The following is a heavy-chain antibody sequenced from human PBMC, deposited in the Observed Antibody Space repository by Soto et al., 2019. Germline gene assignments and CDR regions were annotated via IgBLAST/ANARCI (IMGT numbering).Heavy chain of an antibody. D-gene: IGHD2-8*01. Sequence: EVQLSQSGGGWVQPGGSLRLSCSASGFIFASCAMSWVRQAPGKGLEWVSVISGSAGTTDYAGSVAGRFTISRDNSKNTLYLQMNSLKGEDTAVSYCAKNGPAYADALDSWGQGTMVTVSS. CDR3: AKNGPAYADALDS. V-gene: IGHV3-23*01. CDR1: GFIFASCA. CDR2: ISGSAGTT. J-gene: IGHJ3*01.